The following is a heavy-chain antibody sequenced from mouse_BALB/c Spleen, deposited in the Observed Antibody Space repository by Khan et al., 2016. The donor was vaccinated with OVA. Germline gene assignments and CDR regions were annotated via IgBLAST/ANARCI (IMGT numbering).Heavy chain of an antibody. CDR3: ARRYYCGHWYFDV. V-gene: IGHV3-2*02. CDR1: GYSITSDYA. D-gene: IGHD1-1*01. CDR2: ISYSGSA. J-gene: IGHJ1*01. Sequence: EVQLQESGPGLVKPSQSLSLTCTVTGYSITSDYAWNWIRQFPGNKLEWMGYISYSGSANYNPSLNSRISITRDTSEHQFFLQLNSVTTEDSATXYCARRYYCGHWYFDVWGAGTTVTVSS.